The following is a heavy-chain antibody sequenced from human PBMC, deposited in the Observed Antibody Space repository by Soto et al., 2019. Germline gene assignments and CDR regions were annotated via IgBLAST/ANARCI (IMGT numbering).Heavy chain of an antibody. J-gene: IGHJ4*02. CDR1: GFTFSSYA. D-gene: IGHD3-10*01. Sequence: EVQLLESGGGLVQPGGSLRLSCAASGFTFSSYAMSWVRQAPGKGLEWVSAISGSGGSTYYADSGKGRFTISRDNSKNTLYLQMNSLRAEDTAVYYCAKDDYYGSGSYYKLVYWGQGTLVTVSS. CDR2: ISGSGGST. V-gene: IGHV3-23*01. CDR3: AKDDYYGSGSYYKLVY.